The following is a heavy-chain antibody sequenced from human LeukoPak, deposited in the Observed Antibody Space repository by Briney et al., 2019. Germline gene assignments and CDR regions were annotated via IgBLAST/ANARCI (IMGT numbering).Heavy chain of an antibody. J-gene: IGHJ4*02. D-gene: IGHD4-17*01. V-gene: IGHV3-30*15. CDR1: GFTFSDYA. Sequence: GRSLRLSCAASGFTFSDYALHWVRQAPGKGLEWVAFISFHGSDKYYADSVKGQFTISRDGSKNTVFLQMSSLRAEDTAVYYCARGERHGDYTLDSWGQGTLVTVSS. CDR3: ARGERHGDYTLDS. CDR2: ISFHGSDK.